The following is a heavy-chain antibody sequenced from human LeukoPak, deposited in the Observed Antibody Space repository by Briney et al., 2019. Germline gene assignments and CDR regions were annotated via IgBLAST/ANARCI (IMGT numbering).Heavy chain of an antibody. V-gene: IGHV4-30-2*01. CDR2: IYHSGST. D-gene: IGHD3-10*01. CDR3: ARRWGGDYYGSGSSPHPVDY. J-gene: IGHJ4*02. CDR1: GGSISSGGYY. Sequence: PSETLSLTCTVSGGSISSGGYYWSWIRQPPGKGLEWIGYIYHSGSTYYNPSLKSRVTISVDTSKNQFSLKLSSATAADTAVYYCARRWGGDYYGSGSSPHPVDYWGQGTLVTVSS.